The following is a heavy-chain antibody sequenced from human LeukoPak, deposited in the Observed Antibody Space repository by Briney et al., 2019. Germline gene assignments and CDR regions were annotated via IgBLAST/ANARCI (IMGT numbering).Heavy chain of an antibody. CDR1: RFTFSGYA. J-gene: IGHJ4*02. CDR3: ATGERMVRGDGVDY. V-gene: IGHV3-23*01. Sequence: GGSLRLSCAASRFTFSGYAMYWVRQAPGKGLEWVSCIDASGVNTYYADSVKGRFTISRDNSRNTLYLQMNSLRAEDTAVYFCATGERMVRGDGVDYWGQGTLVTVSS. D-gene: IGHD3-10*01. CDR2: IDASGVNT.